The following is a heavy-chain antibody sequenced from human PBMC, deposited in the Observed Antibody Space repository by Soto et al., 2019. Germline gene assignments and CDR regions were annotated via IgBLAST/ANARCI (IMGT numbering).Heavy chain of an antibody. CDR2: ISYDGSNK. D-gene: IGHD1-26*01. CDR3: AKARSDRDGSYSWYFDY. CDR1: GFTFSSYG. J-gene: IGHJ4*02. Sequence: SLRLSCAASGFTFSSYGMHWVRQAPGKGLEWVAVISYDGSNKYYADSVKGRFTISRDNSKNTLYLQMNSLRAEDTAVYYCAKARSDRDGSYSWYFDYWVQGTLVTVSS. V-gene: IGHV3-30*18.